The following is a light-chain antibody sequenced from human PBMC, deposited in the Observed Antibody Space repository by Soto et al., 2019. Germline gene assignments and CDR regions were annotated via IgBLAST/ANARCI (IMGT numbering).Light chain of an antibody. Sequence: QSALTQPRSVSGSPGQSVTISCTGTSSDVGGYNYVSWYQHHPGKAPKLIIFDVSSRPSGVPDRFSGSKSGNTASLTISGLQAEDEADYYCCSLAGGNPFRVFGRGTKVTVL. CDR1: SSDVGGYNY. J-gene: IGLJ2*01. CDR2: DVS. CDR3: CSLAGGNPFRV. V-gene: IGLV2-11*01.